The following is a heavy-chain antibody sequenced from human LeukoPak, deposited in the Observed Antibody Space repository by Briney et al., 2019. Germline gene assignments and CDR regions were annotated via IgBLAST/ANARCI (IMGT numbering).Heavy chain of an antibody. J-gene: IGHJ3*02. V-gene: IGHV1-18*01. D-gene: IGHD4-17*01. CDR3: ANLFVGDYGVDDGDAFDI. CDR2: ISAYNGNT. CDR1: GYTFTSYG. Sequence: GASVKVSCKASGYTFTSYGISWARQAPGQGLEWMGWISAYNGNTNYAQKLQGRVTMTTDTSTSTAYMELRSLRSDDTAVYYCANLFVGDYGVDDGDAFDIWGQGTMVTVSS.